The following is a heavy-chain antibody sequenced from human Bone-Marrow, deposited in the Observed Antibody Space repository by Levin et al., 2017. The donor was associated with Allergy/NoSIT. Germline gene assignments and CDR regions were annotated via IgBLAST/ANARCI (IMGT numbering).Heavy chain of an antibody. CDR3: ARQGLDGDGDTFDI. V-gene: IGHV3-11*01. CDR1: GFTFSDYY. J-gene: IGHJ3*02. Sequence: GGSLRLSCVASGFTFSDYYMSWIRQAPGKGLEWISYISGDVSTTTSADSMRGRFTISRDNVKNSLYLEMTRLRADDTALYYCARQGLDGDGDTFDIWGQGTMVTVSS. D-gene: IGHD5/OR15-5a*01. CDR2: ISGDVSTT.